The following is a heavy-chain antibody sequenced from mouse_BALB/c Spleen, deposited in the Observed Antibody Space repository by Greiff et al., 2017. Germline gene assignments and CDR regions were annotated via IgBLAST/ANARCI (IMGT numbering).Heavy chain of an antibody. D-gene: IGHD4-1*01. CDR2: ISYSGST. Sequence: EVKVEESGPSLVKPSQTLSLTCSVTGDSITSGYWNWIRKFPGNKLEYMGYISYSGSTYYNPSLKSRISITRDTSKNQYYLQLNSVTTEDTATYYCARGSNWDVNFDVWGAGTTVTVSS. CDR1: GDSITSGY. J-gene: IGHJ1*01. CDR3: ARGSNWDVNFDV. V-gene: IGHV3-8*02.